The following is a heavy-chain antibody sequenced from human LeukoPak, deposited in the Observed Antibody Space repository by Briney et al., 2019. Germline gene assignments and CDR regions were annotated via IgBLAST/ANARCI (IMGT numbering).Heavy chain of an antibody. V-gene: IGHV4-39*01. CDR1: GGSISSSSYY. CDR3: ARHVGEAGYCSSTSCYRGDNWFDP. J-gene: IGHJ5*02. D-gene: IGHD2-2*02. Sequence: TSETLSLTCTVSGGSISSSSYYWGWIRQPPGKGLEWIGSIYYSGSTYYNPSLKSRVTISVDTSKNQFSLKLSSVTAADTAVYYCARHVGEAGYCSSTSCYRGDNWFDPWGQGTLVTVSS. CDR2: IYYSGST.